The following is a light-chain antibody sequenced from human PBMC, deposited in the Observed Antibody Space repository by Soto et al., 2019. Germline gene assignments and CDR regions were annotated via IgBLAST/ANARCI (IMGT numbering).Light chain of an antibody. Sequence: VMTQSPATLSVSPGERATLSCRASQNVGGSVAWYQQKPGQAPRLLIYRASTRATGIPARFSGSGSGTEYTLTICSLQSEDFAVYYCQQSRTFALGTKLEIK. CDR1: QNVGGS. CDR3: QQSRT. J-gene: IGKJ2*01. CDR2: RAS. V-gene: IGKV3-15*01.